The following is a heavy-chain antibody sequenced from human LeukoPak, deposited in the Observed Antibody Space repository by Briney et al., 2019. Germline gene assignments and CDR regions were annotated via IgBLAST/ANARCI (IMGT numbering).Heavy chain of an antibody. V-gene: IGHV3-53*01. J-gene: IGHJ4*02. D-gene: IGHD3-9*01. Sequence: GGSLRLSCAASGFIVSSNYMSWVRQAPGKGLEWVAVIYSGGSTYYADSVKGRFTISRDNSKNTLYLQMNSLRAEDTAVYYCASVLTGYYDYFDYWGQGTLVTVSS. CDR1: GFIVSSNY. CDR3: ASVLTGYYDYFDY. CDR2: IYSGGST.